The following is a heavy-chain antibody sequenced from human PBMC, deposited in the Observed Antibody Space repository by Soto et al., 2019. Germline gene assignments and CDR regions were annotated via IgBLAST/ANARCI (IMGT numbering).Heavy chain of an antibody. CDR3: ARAGCDGGTCYTLVGLRYGMDV. V-gene: IGHV3-30-3*01. D-gene: IGHD2-15*01. CDR1: GFTFSNYA. Sequence: QVQLVESGGGVVQPGRSLRLSCAASGFTFSNYAMYWVRQAPGKGLEWVAVISYDGNNKYYADSVKGRFTISIDNSKNTVYLQMSSLRAEDTAVYYCARAGCDGGTCYTLVGLRYGMDVWGQGTTVTVSS. J-gene: IGHJ6*02. CDR2: ISYDGNNK.